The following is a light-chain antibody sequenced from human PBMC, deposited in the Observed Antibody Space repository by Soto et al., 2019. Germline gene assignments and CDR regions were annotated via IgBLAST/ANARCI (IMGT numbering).Light chain of an antibody. V-gene: IGKV3-15*01. J-gene: IGKJ4*01. CDR1: QSVRSN. CDR3: QQYSNWPPLT. CDR2: DAS. Sequence: EIVLTQSPATLSVSPGERATLSCRASQSVRSNLAWYQQKAGQAPRLLIFDASTRATNIAARFSGSGCGTEFTPTISSLQSEDFAVYYCQQYSNWPPLTFGGGTKVEIK.